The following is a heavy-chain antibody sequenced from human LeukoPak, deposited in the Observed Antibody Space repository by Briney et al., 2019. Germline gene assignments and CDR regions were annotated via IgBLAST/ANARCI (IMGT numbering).Heavy chain of an antibody. CDR3: ARTIRPGYYYGMDV. J-gene: IGHJ6*02. CDR1: GGSISTYY. CDR2: IYNIGST. V-gene: IGHV4-59*01. D-gene: IGHD3-3*01. Sequence: TPETLSLTCSVSGGSISTYYWSWIRQPPGKGLEWIGYIYNIGSTNYNPSLKSRVTMSVDTSKNQFSLKLISVTAADTAVYYCARTIRPGYYYGMDVWGPGTTVTVSS.